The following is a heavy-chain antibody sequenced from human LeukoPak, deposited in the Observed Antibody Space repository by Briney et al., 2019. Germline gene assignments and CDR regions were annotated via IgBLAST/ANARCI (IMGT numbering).Heavy chain of an antibody. CDR2: INPNSGGT. CDR1: GYTFTGYF. D-gene: IGHD1-7*01. V-gene: IGHV1-2*02. CDR3: TRDTDLELRFDY. Sequence: ASVKVSCKASGYTFTGYFIHWVRQAPGQGLEWMGWINPNSGGTNYAQNFQGRVTMTRDTSISTTYMELSRLRSDDTAVYYCTRDTDLELRFDYWGQGTLVTVSS. J-gene: IGHJ4*02.